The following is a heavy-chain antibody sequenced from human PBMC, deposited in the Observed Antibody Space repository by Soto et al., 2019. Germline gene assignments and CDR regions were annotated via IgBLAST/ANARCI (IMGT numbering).Heavy chain of an antibody. Sequence: ASGTLSLTCTFSCGSISSGGYYWGWVRQHPGKGLEWIGYIYYSGSTYYNPSLKSRVTISVDTSKNQFSLKLSSVTAADTAVYYCARDRRGMVRGDRIYGMDVWGQGTTVTVSS. D-gene: IGHD3-10*01. J-gene: IGHJ6*02. CDR1: CGSISSGGYY. CDR2: IYYSGST. CDR3: ARDRRGMVRGDRIYGMDV. V-gene: IGHV4-31*03.